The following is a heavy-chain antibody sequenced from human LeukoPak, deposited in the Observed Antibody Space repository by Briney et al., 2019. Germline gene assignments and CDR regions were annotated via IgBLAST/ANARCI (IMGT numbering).Heavy chain of an antibody. CDR2: IYWNDDK. D-gene: IGHD3-3*01. Sequence: SGPTLVKPTQTFTLTCTFSGFSLSTSGVGVGWIRQPPGKALEWLALIYWNDDKRYSPSLKSRLTITKDTSKNQVVLTMTNMDPVDTATYYCAHSRYYDFWSGYFSGWFDPWGQGTLVTVSS. J-gene: IGHJ5*02. V-gene: IGHV2-5*01. CDR3: AHSRYYDFWSGYFSGWFDP. CDR1: GFSLSTSGVG.